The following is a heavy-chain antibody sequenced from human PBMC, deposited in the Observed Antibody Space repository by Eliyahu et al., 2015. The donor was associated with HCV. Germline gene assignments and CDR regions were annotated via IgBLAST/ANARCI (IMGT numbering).Heavy chain of an antibody. J-gene: IGHJ5*02. CDR3: ARDEVQTIFDP. CDR2: IWYDGSNK. CDR1: GFTLSSYG. D-gene: IGHD1-1*01. V-gene: IGHV3-33*01. Sequence: QVQLVEPGGGVVQPGRSLRLSCAASGFTLSSYGMHWVRQAPGKGLEWVAVIWYDGSNKYYADSVKGRFTISRDNSKNTLYLQMNSLRAEDTAVYYCARDEVQTIFDPWGQGTLVTVSS.